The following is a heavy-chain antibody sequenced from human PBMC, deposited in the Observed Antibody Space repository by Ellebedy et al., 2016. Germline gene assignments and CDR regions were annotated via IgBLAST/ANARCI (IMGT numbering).Heavy chain of an antibody. CDR3: ARGGGTSGGDY. Sequence: GGSLRLXXAASGFTFSTYWMHWVRQAPGKGLVWVSRISADGSSTNYADSVEGRFTVSRDNAKNTLYLQMNSLRAEDTAVYYCARGGGTSGGDYWGQGALVTVSS. V-gene: IGHV3-74*01. J-gene: IGHJ4*02. CDR2: ISADGSST. D-gene: IGHD1-26*01. CDR1: GFTFSTYW.